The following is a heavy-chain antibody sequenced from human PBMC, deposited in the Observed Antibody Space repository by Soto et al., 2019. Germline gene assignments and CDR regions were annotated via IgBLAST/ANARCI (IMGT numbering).Heavy chain of an antibody. CDR3: ARSLGPGSHYFDY. D-gene: IGHD3-10*01. J-gene: IGHJ4*02. V-gene: IGHV3-23*01. CDR2: TIGSGGST. CDR1: GFTFSNYA. Sequence: PGGSLRLSCAASGFTFSNYAISWVRQGPGEGLEWVSTTIGSGGSTYYTGSVKGRFTVSRDNSRNTLYMEMNSLRADDTAVYYCARSLGPGSHYFDYWGQGTLVTVSS.